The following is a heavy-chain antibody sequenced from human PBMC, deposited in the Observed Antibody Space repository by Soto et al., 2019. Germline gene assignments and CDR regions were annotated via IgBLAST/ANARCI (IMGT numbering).Heavy chain of an antibody. Sequence: EVQMLESGGGLVKPGGSLRLSCAVSGFSFRDAWMNWVRQAPGKGLEWVGRIKSRAAGGAIDYAAPVKGRFTISRDDSEDTLYLQINSLKTEDTAMYYCTTDGSFGGVVVAFHLWGQGTMLSVSS. D-gene: IGHD3-10*01. CDR1: GFSFRDAW. V-gene: IGHV3-15*07. J-gene: IGHJ3*01. CDR3: TTDGSFGGVVVAFHL. CDR2: IKSRAAGGAI.